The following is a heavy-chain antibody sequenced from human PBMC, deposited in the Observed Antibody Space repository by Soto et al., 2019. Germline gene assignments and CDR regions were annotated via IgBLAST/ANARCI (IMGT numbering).Heavy chain of an antibody. CDR1: GGSISSYY. V-gene: IGHV4-59*08. CDR2: IYYSGGT. J-gene: IGHJ6*03. D-gene: IGHD6-13*01. Sequence: QVQLQESGPGLVKPSETLSLTCTVSGGSISSYYWSWIRQPPGKGLEWIGCIYYSGGTNYNPSLKSRVTIAVDTSTHRLSTKLRSVTDEETTVYYCARHSHRPDPINHSSRWYDYYYYYMDVWGKGTTVTVSS. CDR3: ARHSHRPDPINHSSRWYDYYYYYMDV.